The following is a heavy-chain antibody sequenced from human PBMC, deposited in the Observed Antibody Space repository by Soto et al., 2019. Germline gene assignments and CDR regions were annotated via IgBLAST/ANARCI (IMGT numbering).Heavy chain of an antibody. CDR2: IRGRAKKYAT. CDR3: CGRGGDSLQDI. J-gene: IGHJ4*02. D-gene: IGHD4-17*01. V-gene: IGHV3-73*01. CDR1: GFNFSGSA. Sequence: EVQLLESGGDWVQPGGSLKLSCTGLGFNFSGSALHWVRQPSGKGLEWVGRIRGRAKKYATSYATSVRGRFSLSRDDSKNTAFLQMNSLRDEDTGVYFCCGRGGDSLQDIWGQGTLVTVSS.